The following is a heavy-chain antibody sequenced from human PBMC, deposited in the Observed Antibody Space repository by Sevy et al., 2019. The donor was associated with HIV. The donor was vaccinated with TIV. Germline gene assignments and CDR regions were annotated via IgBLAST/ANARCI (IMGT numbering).Heavy chain of an antibody. CDR1: GFTVSSNY. V-gene: IGHV3-53*01. CDR2: IYSGGST. J-gene: IGHJ4*02. CDR3: ARDRGSSWYFSLHY. D-gene: IGHD6-13*01. Sequence: GGSLRLSCAASGFTVSSNYMSRVRQAPGKGLEWVSVIYSGGSTYYADSVKGRFTISRDNSKNTLYLQMNSLRAEDTAVYYCARDRGSSWYFSLHYWGQGTLVTVSS.